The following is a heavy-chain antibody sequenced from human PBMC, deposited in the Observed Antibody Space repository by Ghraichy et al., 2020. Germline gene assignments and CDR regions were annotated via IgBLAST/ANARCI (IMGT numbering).Heavy chain of an antibody. CDR3: ARQYCSRTSCYFDY. J-gene: IGHJ4*02. Sequence: SQTLSLTCTVSGGSNSNYFWSWIRQPPGKELEWIGYIYYSGSTKYSPSLKSRVTISVDTSKNQFSLRLTSVTAADTAVYYCARQYCSRTSCYFDYWGQGAPVTVSS. CDR1: GGSNSNYF. D-gene: IGHD2-2*01. CDR2: IYYSGST. V-gene: IGHV4-59*01.